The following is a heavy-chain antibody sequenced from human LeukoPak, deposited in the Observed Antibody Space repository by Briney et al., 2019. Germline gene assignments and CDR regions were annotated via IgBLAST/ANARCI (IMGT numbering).Heavy chain of an antibody. V-gene: IGHV3-30-3*01. D-gene: IGHD1-20*01. J-gene: IGHJ4*02. CDR1: GFILNTHW. CDR3: ATDGLTGTTDGTLES. Sequence: GGSRRLSCSASGFILNTHWMSWVRQAPGKGLEWVALILYDGSNKDYADSAKGRFTISRDNSKNTLYVQMNSLRPEDTAMYYCATDGLTGTTDGTLESWGQGTLVTVSS. CDR2: ILYDGSNK.